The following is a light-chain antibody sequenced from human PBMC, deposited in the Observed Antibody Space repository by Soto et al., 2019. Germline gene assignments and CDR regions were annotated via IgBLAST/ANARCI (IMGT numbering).Light chain of an antibody. CDR2: AAS. V-gene: IGKV1-27*01. CDR1: QGISTD. CDR3: QKYDRAPCT. J-gene: IGKJ1*01. Sequence: DIQMTQSPSSLSASVRDRVTITCRASQGISTDLAWYQQKPGKVPKLLIYAASTLQSGVPSRFSGSRSGTDFTLTRSSLQSEDVATDYGQKYDRAPCTFGQGTKVEIK.